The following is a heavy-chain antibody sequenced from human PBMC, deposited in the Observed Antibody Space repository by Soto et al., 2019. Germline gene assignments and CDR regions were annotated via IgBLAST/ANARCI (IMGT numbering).Heavy chain of an antibody. CDR1: GGSVSSHY. V-gene: IGHV4-59*02. CDR2: IYYTGST. CDR3: ARESAGSGKNNWFDP. J-gene: IGHJ5*02. Sequence: QVQLQESGPGLVRPSETLSLTCTVSGGSVSSHYWSWIRQPPGKGLEWIGYIYYTGSTYYHPSLKRRVTMSLDTSRNQLLLQLNSVTAADTAVYYCARESAGSGKNNWFDPWGQGTLVTVAS. D-gene: IGHD3-10*01.